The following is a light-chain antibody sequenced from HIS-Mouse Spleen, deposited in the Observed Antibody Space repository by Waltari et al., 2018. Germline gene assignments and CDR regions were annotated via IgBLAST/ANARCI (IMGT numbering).Light chain of an antibody. CDR1: ALPKQY. Sequence: SYELTQPPSVSVSPGQTARITCSGDALPKQYAYWYQQKPGQAPVLGIYKDSERPSGIPERFAGSSSGTTVTLTSSGVQAEDEADYYCQSADSRGTYVFGTGTKVTVL. CDR2: KDS. V-gene: IGLV3-25*03. CDR3: QSADSRGTYV. J-gene: IGLJ1*01.